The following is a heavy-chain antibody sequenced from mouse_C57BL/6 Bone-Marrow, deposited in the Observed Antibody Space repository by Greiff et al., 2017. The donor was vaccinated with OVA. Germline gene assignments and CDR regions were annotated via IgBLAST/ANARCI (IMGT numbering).Heavy chain of an antibody. Sequence: QVQLQQSGPGLVQPSQSLSITCTVSGFSLTSYGVHWVRQSPGKGLEWLGVIWRGGSTDYNAAFMSRLSITKDNSKSQVFFEMNSLQADDTAIYYCAKTEFITTGVADRDPYWYFDVWGTGTTVTVSS. CDR1: GFSLTSYG. D-gene: IGHD1-1*01. J-gene: IGHJ1*03. CDR2: IWRGGST. CDR3: AKTEFITTGVADRDPYWYFDV. V-gene: IGHV2-5*01.